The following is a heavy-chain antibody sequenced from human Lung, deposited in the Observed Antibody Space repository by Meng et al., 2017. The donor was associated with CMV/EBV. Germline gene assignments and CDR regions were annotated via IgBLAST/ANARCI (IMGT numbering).Heavy chain of an antibody. Sequence: QAQLVPCGGGGEKPGASVKVSRKASGYTFTNYGINWVRQAPGQGLEWMGWINAYNGDTNYAQTLQGRVTMTTDTSTSTAYVELRSLRSDDTAVYYCARVEVGITSVDYWGQGTLVTVSS. CDR1: GYTFTNYG. CDR3: ARVEVGITSVDY. J-gene: IGHJ4*02. V-gene: IGHV1-18*01. D-gene: IGHD1-26*01. CDR2: INAYNGDT.